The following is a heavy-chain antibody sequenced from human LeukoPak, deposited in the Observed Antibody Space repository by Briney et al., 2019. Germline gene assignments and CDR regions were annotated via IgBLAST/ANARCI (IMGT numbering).Heavy chain of an antibody. CDR3: AKLPGYPYYYYMDV. J-gene: IGHJ6*03. CDR1: GFTFSDYY. V-gene: IGHV3-11*01. D-gene: IGHD3-16*02. Sequence: GGSLRLSCAASGFTFSDYYMSWIRQAPGKGLEWVSYISSSGSTIYYADSAKGRFTISRDNAKNSRYLQMNSLRAEDTAIYYCAKLPGYPYYYYMDVWGKGTTVTVSS. CDR2: ISSSGSTI.